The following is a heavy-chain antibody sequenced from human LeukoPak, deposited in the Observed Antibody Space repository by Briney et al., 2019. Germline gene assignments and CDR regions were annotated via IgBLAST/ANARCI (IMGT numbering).Heavy chain of an antibody. V-gene: IGHV1-69*01. CDR3: ARGVYGSGSYLYPEQYGYYYTDV. J-gene: IGHJ6*03. CDR2: IIPIFGTA. Sequence: SVKVSCKASGGTFSSYAISWVRQAPGQGLEWMGGIIPIFGTANYAQKFQGRVTITADESTSTAYMELSSLRSEDTAVYYCARGVYGSGSYLYPEQYGYYYTDVWGKGTTVTISS. CDR1: GGTFSSYA. D-gene: IGHD3-10*01.